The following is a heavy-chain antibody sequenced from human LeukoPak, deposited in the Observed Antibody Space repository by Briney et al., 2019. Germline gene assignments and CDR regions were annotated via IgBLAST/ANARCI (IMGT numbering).Heavy chain of an antibody. CDR1: GFTFSDYA. J-gene: IGHJ4*02. Sequence: GGSLRLSCAASGFTFSDYAFHWVRQVPGTGLERVAIISYEGSQEYYPDSVKGRFTISRDNSKKTVYLQMNSLRPEDSAVYYCGRDARDGDLDYWGQGTLVTVSS. V-gene: IGHV3-30-3*01. CDR3: GRDARDGDLDY. D-gene: IGHD4-17*01. CDR2: ISYEGSQE.